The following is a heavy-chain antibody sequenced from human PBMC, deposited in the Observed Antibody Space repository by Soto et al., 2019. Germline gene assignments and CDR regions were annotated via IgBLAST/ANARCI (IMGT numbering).Heavy chain of an antibody. J-gene: IGHJ6*02. CDR3: ARDYDYVWGSYRFYYYYGMDV. CDR2: IKYSGTT. D-gene: IGHD3-16*02. Sequence: PSETLSLTCTVSGGSISSSRCHWGWIRQPPGKGLEWIASIKYSGTTFYNPSLKSRVTLSVDTSKNQFALKLSSVTAAETAVYYCARDYDYVWGSYRFYYYYGMDVWGQGTTVTVSS. CDR1: GGSISSSRCH. V-gene: IGHV4-39*02.